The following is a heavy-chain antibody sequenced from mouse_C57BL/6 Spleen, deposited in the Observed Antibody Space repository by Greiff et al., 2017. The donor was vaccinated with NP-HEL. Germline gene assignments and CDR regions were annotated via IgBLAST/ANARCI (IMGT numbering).Heavy chain of an antibody. J-gene: IGHJ3*01. Sequence: VQLQQSGPVLVKPGASVKMSCKASGYTFTDYYMNWVKQSHGKSLEWIGVINPCNGGTSYNQKFKGKATLTVDKSSSTAYMELNSLTSEDSAVYYCAVDYYGSSYGSAYWGQGTLVTVSA. CDR1: GYTFTDYY. CDR3: AVDYYGSSYGSAY. V-gene: IGHV1-19*01. D-gene: IGHD1-1*01. CDR2: INPCNGGT.